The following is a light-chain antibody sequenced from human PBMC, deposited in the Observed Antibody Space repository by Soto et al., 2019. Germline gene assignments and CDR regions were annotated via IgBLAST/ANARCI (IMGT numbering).Light chain of an antibody. CDR2: EGS. J-gene: IGLJ2*01. V-gene: IGLV2-23*01. CDR1: SSDVGSYNL. Sequence: QSALTQPASVSGSPGQSITISCTGTSSDVGSYNLVSWYQQHPGKAPKLMIYEGSKRPSGVSNRFSGSKSGNTGSLTISGIQAELEADYYCCSYAGSSTVVFGGGTKLTVL. CDR3: CSYAGSSTVV.